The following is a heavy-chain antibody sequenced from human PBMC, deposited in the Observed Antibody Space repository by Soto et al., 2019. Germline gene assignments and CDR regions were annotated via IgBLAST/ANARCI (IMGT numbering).Heavy chain of an antibody. CDR3: ARSPYSVSYLAYFDY. CDR1: GFTFSSYG. CDR2: ISYDGSNK. D-gene: IGHD1-26*01. J-gene: IGHJ4*02. Sequence: QVQLVESGGGVVQPGRSLRLSCAASGFTFSSYGMHWVRQAPGKGLEWVAVISYDGSNKYYADSVKGRFTISRDNTKNTLYQPMNSLRAEDTAVYYCARSPYSVSYLAYFDYWGQGTLVTVSS. V-gene: IGHV3-30*03.